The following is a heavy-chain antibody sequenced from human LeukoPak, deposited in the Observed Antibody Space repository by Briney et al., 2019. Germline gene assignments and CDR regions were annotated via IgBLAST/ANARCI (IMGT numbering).Heavy chain of an antibody. D-gene: IGHD3-9*01. V-gene: IGHV4-38-2*02. Sequence: SETLSLTCTVSGYSISSGYYWGWIRQPPGKGLEWIGSIYHSGGTYYNPSLKSRVTISVDTSKNQFSLKLSSVTAADAAVYYCAREDYDILTGYLTLLAFDIWGQGTMVTVSS. CDR2: IYHSGGT. J-gene: IGHJ3*02. CDR3: AREDYDILTGYLTLLAFDI. CDR1: GYSISSGYY.